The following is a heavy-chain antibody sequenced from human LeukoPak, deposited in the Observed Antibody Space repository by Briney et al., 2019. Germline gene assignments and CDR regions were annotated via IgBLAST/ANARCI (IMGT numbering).Heavy chain of an antibody. CDR2: VRYAGSLT. Sequence: GGSLRLSCAASGFSFSTYGMHWVRQAPGQGLEWVAFVRYAGSLTYYAESVKGRFTISRDNSKNTLYLQMDSLRAEDTAFYYCATSKRLVGAGGEFEVWGQGTMVTVSS. V-gene: IGHV3-30*02. CDR3: ATSKRLVGAGGEFEV. J-gene: IGHJ3*01. D-gene: IGHD1-26*01. CDR1: GFSFSTYG.